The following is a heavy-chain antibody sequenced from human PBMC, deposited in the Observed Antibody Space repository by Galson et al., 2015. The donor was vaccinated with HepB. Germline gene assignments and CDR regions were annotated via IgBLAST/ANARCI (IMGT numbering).Heavy chain of an antibody. V-gene: IGHV1-8*01. D-gene: IGHD3-22*01. J-gene: IGHJ6*02. CDR2: MNAKSGNR. Sequence: SVKVSCKASGHTFTNYDINWVRQATGQGPEWMGWMNAKSGNRGYEQKFQGRVTMTRDTTTSTAYMELRGLRSEDTAVYYCARGRHYDSGGSPVPPNYGMGVWGQGTTVTVSS. CDR3: ARGRHYDSGGSPVPPNYGMGV. CDR1: GHTFTNYD.